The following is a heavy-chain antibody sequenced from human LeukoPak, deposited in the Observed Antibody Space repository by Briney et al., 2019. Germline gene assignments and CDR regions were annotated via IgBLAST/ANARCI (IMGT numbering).Heavy chain of an antibody. Sequence: SKTLSLTCHVSGGSISGGDYYWTWIRQPPGKGLEWIGYIYYSGNTHYNPSLKSRVSISVDTAKNQFSLNLSSVTAADTAVYYCARDLDVWGQGTTVTVSS. CDR3: ARDLDV. CDR1: GGSISGGDYY. V-gene: IGHV4-30-4*01. CDR2: IYYSGNT. J-gene: IGHJ6*02.